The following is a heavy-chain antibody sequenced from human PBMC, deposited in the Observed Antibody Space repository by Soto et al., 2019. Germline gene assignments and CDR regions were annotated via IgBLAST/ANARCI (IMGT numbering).Heavy chain of an antibody. CDR3: ARPRVAAATKGYGF. D-gene: IGHD6-13*01. V-gene: IGHV1-69*01. Sequence: QVQLVQSGAEVKRPGSSVKVSYKTSGGAFSNYPISWVRQAPGQGLEWMGEIIPMFGTRNYAQKFQGRLTITADESTSTAYRELRSLRSEDTAVYYCARPRVAAATKGYGFWGQGTPVTVSS. CDR2: IIPMFGTR. CDR1: GGAFSNYP. J-gene: IGHJ4*02.